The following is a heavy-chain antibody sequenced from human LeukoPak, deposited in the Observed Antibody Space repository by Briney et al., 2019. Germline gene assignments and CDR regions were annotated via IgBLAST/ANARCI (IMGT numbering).Heavy chain of an antibody. D-gene: IGHD1-14*01. Sequence: HSGGSLRLSCAASGFTLSSYWMSWVRQAPGKGLEWVANIKQDGSEKYYVDPVKGRFTISRDNAKNSLYLQMNSLRAEDTAVYYCARGIDYGGQGILVTVSS. CDR1: GFTLSSYW. V-gene: IGHV3-7*01. CDR2: IKQDGSEK. J-gene: IGHJ4*02. CDR3: ARGIDY.